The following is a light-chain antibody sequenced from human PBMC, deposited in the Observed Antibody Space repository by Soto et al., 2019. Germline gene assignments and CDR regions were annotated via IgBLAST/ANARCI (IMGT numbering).Light chain of an antibody. CDR3: QQSYNTPLA. Sequence: DIQLTQSPSSLSASVGDRVTITCRSSRIISNYLNWYQQKPGKAPKLLIYGASSLQTGVPSRFSGSGSGTHFTLTITVLQPEDFATYYCQQSYNTPLAFGQGTRLEIK. J-gene: IGKJ5*01. CDR1: RIISNY. CDR2: GAS. V-gene: IGKV1-39*01.